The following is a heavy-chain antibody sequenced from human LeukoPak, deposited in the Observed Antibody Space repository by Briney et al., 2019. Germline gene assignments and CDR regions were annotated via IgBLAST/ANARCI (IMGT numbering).Heavy chain of an antibody. J-gene: IGHJ4*02. CDR3: ARDTAMALDY. CDR1: GFTFSSYS. D-gene: IGHD5-18*01. V-gene: IGHV3-21*01. CDR2: ISSSSSYI. Sequence: GGSLRLSCAASGFTFSSYSMNWVRQAPGKGLEWVSSISSSSSYIYYADSVEGRFTISRDNAKNSLYLQMNSLRAEDTAVYYCARDTAMALDYWGQGTLVTVSS.